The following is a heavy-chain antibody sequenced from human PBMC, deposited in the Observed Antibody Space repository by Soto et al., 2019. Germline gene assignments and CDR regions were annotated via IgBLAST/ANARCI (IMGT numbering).Heavy chain of an antibody. CDR1: GFTFSSYG. CDR2: IWHDGGNK. CDR3: ARDGDVNTGFGKDY. J-gene: IGHJ4*02. Sequence: PGGSLRLSCAASGFTFSSYGMHWGRQAPGKGLEWVAFIWHDGGNKFYAESVKGRFTISRDNSKNTLYLQMTSLSAEDTAMYYCARDGDVNTGFGKDYWGQGTLVTVSS. V-gene: IGHV3-33*01. D-gene: IGHD3-16*01.